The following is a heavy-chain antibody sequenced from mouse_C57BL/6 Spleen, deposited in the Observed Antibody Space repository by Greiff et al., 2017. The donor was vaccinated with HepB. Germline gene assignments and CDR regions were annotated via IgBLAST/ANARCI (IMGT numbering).Heavy chain of an antibody. CDR1: GYSITSGYY. CDR3: ARGEGTWFAY. J-gene: IGHJ3*01. Sequence: DVKLQESGPGLVKPSQSLSLTCSVTGYSITSGYYWNWIRQFPGNKLEWMGYISYDGSNNYNPSLKNRISITRDTSKNQFFLKLNSVTTEDTATYYCARGEGTWFAYWGQGTLVTVSA. V-gene: IGHV3-6*01. CDR2: ISYDGSN.